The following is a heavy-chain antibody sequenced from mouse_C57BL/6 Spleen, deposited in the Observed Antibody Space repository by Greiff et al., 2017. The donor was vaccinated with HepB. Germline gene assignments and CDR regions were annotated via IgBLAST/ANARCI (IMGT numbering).Heavy chain of an antibody. CDR2: IYPSDSET. V-gene: IGHV1-61*01. CDR3: ARGGTAQAFAY. Sequence: QVHVKQPGAELVRPGSSVKLSCKASGYTFTSYWMDWVKQRPGQGLEWIGNIYPSDSETHYNQKFKDKATLTVDKSSSTAYMQLSSLTSEDSAVYYCARGGTAQAFAYWGQGTLVTVSA. J-gene: IGHJ3*01. CDR1: GYTFTSYW. D-gene: IGHD3-2*02.